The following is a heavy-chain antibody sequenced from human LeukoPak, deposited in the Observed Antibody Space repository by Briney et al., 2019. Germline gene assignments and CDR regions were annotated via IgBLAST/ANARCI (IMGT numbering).Heavy chain of an antibody. Sequence: SQTLSLTCAISGDSVSSNSGAWNWIRPSPSRGLEWLGRTYYRSKWYNDYAVSVKSRITINPDTSKNQFSLQLNSVTPEDTAVYYCARVSPDYGGTFDYWGQGTLVTVSS. CDR2: TYYRSKWYN. J-gene: IGHJ4*02. CDR1: GDSVSSNSGA. D-gene: IGHD4-23*01. V-gene: IGHV6-1*01. CDR3: ARVSPDYGGTFDY.